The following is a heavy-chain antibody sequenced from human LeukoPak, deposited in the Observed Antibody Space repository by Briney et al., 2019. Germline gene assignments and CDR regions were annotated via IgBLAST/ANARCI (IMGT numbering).Heavy chain of an antibody. J-gene: IGHJ3*02. CDR2: VYHSGST. D-gene: IGHD6-13*01. CDR1: GGSISSSNW. V-gene: IGHV4-4*02. CDR3: ARDQGSSRRGAFDI. Sequence: SETLSLTCAVSGGSISSSNWWSWVRQPPGKGLEWIGEVYHSGSTNYNPSLKSRVTISVDKSKNQFSLKLSSVTAADTAVYYCARDQGSSRRGAFDIWGQGTMVTVSS.